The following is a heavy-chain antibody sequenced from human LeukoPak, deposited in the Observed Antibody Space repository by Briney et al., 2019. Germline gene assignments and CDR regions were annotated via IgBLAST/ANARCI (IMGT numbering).Heavy chain of an antibody. V-gene: IGHV1-2*02. CDR1: GYTFTTYY. D-gene: IGHD1-7*01. J-gene: IGHJ4*02. CDR2: IYPKNGVT. CDR3: VRENWYYDY. Sequence: ASVKVSCKASGYTFTTYYMHWVRQAAGQGLEWMGWIYPKNGVTNYAQKFQGRVTMTRDTSIGIVYMEMSRLRPDDTAVYYCVRENWYYDYWGQGTLVTVSS.